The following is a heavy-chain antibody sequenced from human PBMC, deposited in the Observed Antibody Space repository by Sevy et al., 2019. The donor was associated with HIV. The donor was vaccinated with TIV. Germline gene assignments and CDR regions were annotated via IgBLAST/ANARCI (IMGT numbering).Heavy chain of an antibody. Sequence: GGSLRLSCAASGFTFSSYAMSWVRQAPGKGLEWVSAISGGGGSTYYADSVKGRFTISRDNSKNTLYLQMNSLRAEDTAGYYCAKDLREYRSGGSYGMDVWGQGTTVTVSS. CDR2: ISGGGGST. CDR1: GFTFSSYA. J-gene: IGHJ6*02. D-gene: IGHD2-15*01. CDR3: AKDLREYRSGGSYGMDV. V-gene: IGHV3-23*01.